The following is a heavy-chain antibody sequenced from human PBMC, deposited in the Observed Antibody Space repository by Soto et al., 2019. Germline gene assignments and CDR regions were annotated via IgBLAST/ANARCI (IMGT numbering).Heavy chain of an antibody. J-gene: IGHJ5*02. Sequence: SGPTLVNPTQTLTLTCTFSGFSLSTSGVGVAWIRQPPGKALEWLALIYWGDDKRYSPSLKSRLTITKDTSKNQVVLTMTNMDPLDTATFYFAPQGWGTYYNPLYNWFDPWGKGTRVTVPS. CDR1: GFSLSTSGVG. D-gene: IGHD3-10*01. CDR2: IYWGDDK. V-gene: IGHV2-5*02. CDR3: APQGWGTYYNPLYNWFDP.